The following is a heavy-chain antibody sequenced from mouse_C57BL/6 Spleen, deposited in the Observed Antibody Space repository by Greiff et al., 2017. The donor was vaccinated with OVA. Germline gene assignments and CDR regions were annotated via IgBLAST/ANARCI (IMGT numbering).Heavy chain of an antibody. CDR3: TTWDYGGYFDY. D-gene: IGHD1-1*01. J-gene: IGHJ2*01. CDR2: IDPENGDT. V-gene: IGHV14-4*01. Sequence: VQLQQSGAELVRPGASVKLSCTASGFNIKDDYMHWVKQRPEQGLEWIGWIDPENGDTEYASKFQGKATITADTSSNTAYLQLSSLTSEDTAVYYCTTWDYGGYFDYWGQGTTLTVSS. CDR1: GFNIKDDY.